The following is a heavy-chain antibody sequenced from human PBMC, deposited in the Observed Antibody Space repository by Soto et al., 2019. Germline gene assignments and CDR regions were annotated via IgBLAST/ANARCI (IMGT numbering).Heavy chain of an antibody. V-gene: IGHV4-30-2*01. CDR2: IYHSGST. CDR1: GGSISSGGYS. Sequence: QLQLQESGSGLVKPSQTLSLTCAVSGGSISSGGYSWSWIRQPPGKGLEWIGYIYHSGSTYYNPYLKSLGTISVDRSKTQYSLKLSSVTAADTAVYSCASAGGLGAVAADYWGQGTLVTVSS. CDR3: ASAGGLGAVAADY. J-gene: IGHJ4*02. D-gene: IGHD6-19*01.